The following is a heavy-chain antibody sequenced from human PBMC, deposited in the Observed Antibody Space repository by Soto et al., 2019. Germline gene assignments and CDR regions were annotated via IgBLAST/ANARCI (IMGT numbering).Heavy chain of an antibody. V-gene: IGHV4-39*07. J-gene: IGHJ6*02. CDR2: INYSGST. CDR1: GGSISSSSSY. D-gene: IGHD6-13*01. Sequence: PSETLSLTCTVSGGSISSSSSYWGWIRQPPGKGLEWVGNINYSGSTNYNPSLKSRVTISVDTSKNQFSLKLSSVTAADTAVYYCARGRIAAAGYYYYYGMDVWGQGTTVTVSS. CDR3: ARGRIAAAGYYYYYGMDV.